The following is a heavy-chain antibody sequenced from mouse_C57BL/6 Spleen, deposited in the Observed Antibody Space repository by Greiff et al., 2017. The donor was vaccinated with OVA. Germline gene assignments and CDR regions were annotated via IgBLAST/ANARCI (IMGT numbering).Heavy chain of an antibody. D-gene: IGHD1-1*01. CDR3: ARRSPYYYGSSYGYFDY. J-gene: IGHJ2*01. V-gene: IGHV1-59*01. Sequence: QVQLQQPGAELVRPGTSVKLSCKASGYTFTSYWMHWVKQRPGQGLEWIGVIDPSDSYTNYNQKFKGKATLTVDTSSSTAYMQLSSLTSEDSAVYYCARRSPYYYGSSYGYFDYWGQGTTLTVSS. CDR2: IDPSDSYT. CDR1: GYTFTSYW.